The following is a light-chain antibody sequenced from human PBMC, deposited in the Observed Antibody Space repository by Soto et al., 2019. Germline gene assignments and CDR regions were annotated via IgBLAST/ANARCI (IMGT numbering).Light chain of an antibody. CDR3: QQLNSDSYA. V-gene: IGKV1-9*01. Sequence: DIQLTQSPSFLSASVGDRVTITCRASQGISTYLAWYLQRPGKAPKLLIYGASTLQSGVPSRFSGSGSGTEVTHTLSSLAPEDFGTYYCQQLNSDSYAFGQGTKLEIK. CDR1: QGISTY. J-gene: IGKJ2*01. CDR2: GAS.